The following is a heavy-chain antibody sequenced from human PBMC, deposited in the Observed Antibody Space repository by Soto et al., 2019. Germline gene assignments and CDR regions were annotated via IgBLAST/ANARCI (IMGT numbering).Heavy chain of an antibody. J-gene: IGHJ5*01. V-gene: IGHV3-23*01. CDR1: GCTFGTYA. D-gene: IGHD2-2*01. CDR2: ISGSGYST. Sequence: EVQLLESGGGLVQPGGSLRLSCAASGCTFGTYAMTWVRQAPGKGLEWVSGISGSGYSTYYADSVKGRFTISRDNSKNTLYLQMNSLRDEDTAVYYCAKGLPGILTWGHGTLVTVSS. CDR3: AKGLPGILT.